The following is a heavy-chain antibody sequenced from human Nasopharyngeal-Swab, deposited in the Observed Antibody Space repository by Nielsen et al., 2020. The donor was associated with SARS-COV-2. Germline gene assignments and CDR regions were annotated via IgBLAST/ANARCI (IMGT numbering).Heavy chain of an antibody. D-gene: IGHD3-3*01. V-gene: IGHV4-31*03. CDR3: ARRADFTIFGVVSNWFDP. CDR1: GGSISSGGYY. CDR2: IYYSGST. Sequence: SETLSLTCTVSGGSISSGGYYWIWIRQHPGKGLEWIGYIYYSGSTYYNPSLKSRVTISVDTSKNQFSLKLSSVTAADTAVYYCARRADFTIFGVVSNWFDPWGQGTLVTVSS. J-gene: IGHJ5*02.